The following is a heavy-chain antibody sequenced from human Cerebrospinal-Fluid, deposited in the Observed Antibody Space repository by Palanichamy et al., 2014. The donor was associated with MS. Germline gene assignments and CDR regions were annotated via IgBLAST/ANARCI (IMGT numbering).Heavy chain of an antibody. V-gene: IGHV1-2*04. CDR1: GYTFSGYY. CDR3: AKGASDSNYAGGMDV. J-gene: IGHJ6*02. Sequence: QVHLVQSGAEAKKPGASVKVSCRASGYTFSGYYMHWVRQAPGQGLEWMGWINPNSGGTNYAQNFQGWVTMTRDTSSATAYLELRRLKSDGTALYYCAKGASDSNYAGGMDVWGQGTMATVSS. D-gene: IGHD4-11*01. CDR2: INPNSGGT.